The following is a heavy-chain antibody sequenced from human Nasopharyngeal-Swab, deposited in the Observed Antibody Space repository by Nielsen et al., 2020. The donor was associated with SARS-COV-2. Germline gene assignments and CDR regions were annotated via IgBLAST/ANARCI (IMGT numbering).Heavy chain of an antibody. CDR2: INAGNDNT. CDR1: GFTFTNYA. CDR3: AGFWSAYPLSWFDP. D-gene: IGHD3-3*01. J-gene: IGHJ5*02. Sequence: ASVKVPCKASGFTFTNYAILWVRQAPGQRLEWMGWINAGNDNTRYSQNFQGRVTITRDTSASTAYMELNSLRSEETAVYYCAGFWSAYPLSWFDPWGQGTLVTVSS. V-gene: IGHV1-3*01.